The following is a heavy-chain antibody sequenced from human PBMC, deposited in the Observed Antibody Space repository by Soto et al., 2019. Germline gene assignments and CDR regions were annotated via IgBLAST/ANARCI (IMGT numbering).Heavy chain of an antibody. CDR1: GASIRSNNR. V-gene: IGHV4-4*02. CDR2: IFHSGST. J-gene: IGHJ4*02. CDR3: ARVYSGSYSDS. D-gene: IGHD1-26*01. Sequence: QVQLQESGPGLVKPSGTLSLTCAVSGASIRSNNRWSWVRQPPGKGLEWIGEIFHSGSTNYNPSLQTRLTISVDKAKSQFSLKLSSVTAADTAVYYCARVYSGSYSDSWGRGTLVTVSS.